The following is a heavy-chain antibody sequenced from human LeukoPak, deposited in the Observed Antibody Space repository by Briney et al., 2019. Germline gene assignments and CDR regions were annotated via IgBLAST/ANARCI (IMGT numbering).Heavy chain of an antibody. D-gene: IGHD4-23*01. CDR2: IHYSGST. Sequence: SETLSLTCTVSGGSISSYYWSWIRQPPGKGLEWIGYIHYSGSTSYNPSLKSRVTISRDTPKNQFSPNLTSVTAADTAVYYCARSFYGGNVDYWGQGTLVTVSS. CDR1: GGSISSYY. V-gene: IGHV4-59*01. CDR3: ARSFYGGNVDY. J-gene: IGHJ4*02.